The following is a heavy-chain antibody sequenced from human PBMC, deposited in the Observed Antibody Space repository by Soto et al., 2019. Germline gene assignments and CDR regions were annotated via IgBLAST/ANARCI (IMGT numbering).Heavy chain of an antibody. D-gene: IGHD3-9*01. J-gene: IGHJ3*02. Sequence: QVQLVQSGAEVKKPGSSLKVSCKASGGTFSSYAISWVRQAPGQGLEWMAGVIPIFGTANYAQKFQGRVTITADKSTSTAYMELSSMRSEDTDVYYCARDVKGLRYFEVDAFDIWGQVTMVTVSS. CDR1: GGTFSSYA. CDR2: VIPIFGTA. V-gene: IGHV1-69*06. CDR3: ARDVKGLRYFEVDAFDI.